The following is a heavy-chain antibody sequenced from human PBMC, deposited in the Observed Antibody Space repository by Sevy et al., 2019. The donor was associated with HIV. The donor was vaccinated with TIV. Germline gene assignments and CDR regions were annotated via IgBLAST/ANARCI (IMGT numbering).Heavy chain of an antibody. CDR2: ISGSGTST. D-gene: IGHD3-3*01. V-gene: IGHV3-23*01. Sequence: HAGGSLRLSCAASGFSFSTYAMTWVRQAPGKGLEWVSGISGSGTSTYYKDSVKGRFTSSSDNSKNPVYLLMNNLRAEDTAVYYSGKVSSFGVGGFYDYWGQGTLVTVSS. CDR3: GKVSSFGVGGFYDY. CDR1: GFSFSTYA. J-gene: IGHJ4*02.